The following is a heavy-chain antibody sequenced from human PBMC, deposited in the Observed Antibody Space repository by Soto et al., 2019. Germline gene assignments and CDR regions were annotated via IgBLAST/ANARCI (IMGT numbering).Heavy chain of an antibody. J-gene: IGHJ6*02. CDR1: GYTFTSYD. V-gene: IGHV1-8*01. CDR2: MNPNSGNT. CDR3: ARRGLSSSSTFRYFYYGMDA. Sequence: QVQLVQSGAEVKKPGASVKVSCKASGYTFTSYDFNWVRQATGQGLEWMGWMNPNSGNTGYAQNFQGRVTMTRNTSISTAYMELSSLRSDDTAVYYCARRGLSSSSTFRYFYYGMDAWGQGTTVTVSS. D-gene: IGHD6-6*01.